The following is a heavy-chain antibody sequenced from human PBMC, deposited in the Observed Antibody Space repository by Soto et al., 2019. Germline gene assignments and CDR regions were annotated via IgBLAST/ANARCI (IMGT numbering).Heavy chain of an antibody. CDR1: DGSISGYN. Sequence: SETLSLTCAVYDGSISGYNWSWIRQPPGNGLEWIGEINHSGSTNYNPSLKSRVTISVDTSKNQFSLKLSSVTAADTAVYYCARPDVGYCSGGSCNSNWFDPWGQGTLVIVSS. V-gene: IGHV4-34*01. D-gene: IGHD2-15*01. CDR3: ARPDVGYCSGGSCNSNWFDP. J-gene: IGHJ5*02. CDR2: INHSGST.